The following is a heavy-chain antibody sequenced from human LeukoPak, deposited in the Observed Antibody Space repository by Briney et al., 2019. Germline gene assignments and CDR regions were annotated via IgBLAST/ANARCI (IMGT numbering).Heavy chain of an antibody. CDR1: GYTFTSYG. V-gene: IGHV1-46*01. Sequence: ASVKVSCKASGYTFTSYGISWVRQAPGQGLEWMGIIKSSGGSTAQKFQGRVTMTRDMSTSTVHMELSSLRYEDTAVYYCARASPVAGDDAFDIWGQGTMVTVSS. CDR2: IKSSGGST. J-gene: IGHJ3*02. D-gene: IGHD6-19*01. CDR3: ARASPVAGDDAFDI.